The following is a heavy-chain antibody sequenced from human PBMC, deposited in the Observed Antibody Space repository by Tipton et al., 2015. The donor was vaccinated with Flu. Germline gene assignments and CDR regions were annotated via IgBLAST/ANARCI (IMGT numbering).Heavy chain of an antibody. CDR2: ISSSSSYI. CDR1: GFTFSSYS. J-gene: IGHJ4*02. CDR3: ARDLSVVAAAVDY. V-gene: IGHV3-21*01. Sequence: SLRLSCAASGFTFSSYSMNWVRQAPGKGLEWVSSISSSSSYIYYADSVKGRFTISRDNAKNSLYLQMNSLRAEDTAVYYCARDLSVVAAAVDYWGQGTLVTVSS. D-gene: IGHD6-13*01.